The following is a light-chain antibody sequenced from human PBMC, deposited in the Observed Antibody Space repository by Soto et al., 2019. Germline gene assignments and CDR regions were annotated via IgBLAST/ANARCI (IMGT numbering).Light chain of an antibody. CDR1: QSISTE. J-gene: IGKJ2*01. CDR3: QQGHNWPLT. CDR2: SAS. V-gene: IGKV3-15*01. Sequence: EIVMTQSPATLSVSPGERATLSCRASQSISTELAWYQQKPDQPPRLLIYSASTRATGVPARFTSSGSGSEFTLTISGLQSEDFAVYYCQQGHNWPLTFGQGTRLEI.